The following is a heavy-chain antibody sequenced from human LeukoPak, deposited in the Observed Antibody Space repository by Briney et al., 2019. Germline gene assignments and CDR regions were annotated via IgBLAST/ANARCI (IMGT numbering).Heavy chain of an antibody. CDR3: ARDRIKDSSSWYSYYYGMDV. Sequence: GASVKVSCKASGYTFTGYYMHWVRQAPGQGLEWMGWINPNSGGTNYAQKFQGRVTMTRDTSISTAYMELSRLRSDDTVVYYCARDRIKDSSSWYSYYYGMDVWGQGTTVTVSS. J-gene: IGHJ6*02. CDR1: GYTFTGYY. CDR2: INPNSGGT. V-gene: IGHV1-2*02. D-gene: IGHD6-13*01.